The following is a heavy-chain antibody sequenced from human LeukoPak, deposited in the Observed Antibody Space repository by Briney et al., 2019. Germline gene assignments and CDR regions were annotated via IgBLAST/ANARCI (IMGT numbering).Heavy chain of an antibody. CDR2: YHNGNS. D-gene: IGHD3-22*01. Sequence: PSETLSLTCIVSGVSIRSDTYYWGWIRQPPGKGLEWIGNYHNGNSYYNPSLKSRVTISEDTSGNQFSLRVTSVTSADTAVYSCARLLDNDISGDPDTFDVWGQGTTVIVSS. J-gene: IGHJ3*01. CDR3: ARLLDNDISGDPDTFDV. V-gene: IGHV4-39*07. CDR1: GVSIRSDTYY.